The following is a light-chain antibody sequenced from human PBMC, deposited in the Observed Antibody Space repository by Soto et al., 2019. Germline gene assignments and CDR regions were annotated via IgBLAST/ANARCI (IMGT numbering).Light chain of an antibody. CDR3: KQSHITTLFT. Sequence: DIQMTQSPSSLSASIGDRVTITCRASQNINSHLNWYQQKPGKAPKVLIYAASRLQSGVPSRFSGSGSVTDFTPTISILENEDFATCYCKQSHITTLFTFGKGTKLEIK. CDR2: AAS. J-gene: IGKJ2*01. CDR1: QNINSH. V-gene: IGKV1-39*01.